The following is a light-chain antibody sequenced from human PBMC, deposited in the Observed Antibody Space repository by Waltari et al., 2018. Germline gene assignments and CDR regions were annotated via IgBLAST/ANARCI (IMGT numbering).Light chain of an antibody. CDR1: QRIRSY. J-gene: IGKJ2*01. Sequence: EIQMTQSPSSLSASVGDRVPITCRATQRIRSYLNSYQQKPGKDPKLLLYAASSLQSVVPSRFSGSGSGTEYTNTISRLQPEEFATYYCQQSDSSADTVGHGTKVEMK. V-gene: IGKV1-39*01. CDR2: AAS. CDR3: QQSDSSADT.